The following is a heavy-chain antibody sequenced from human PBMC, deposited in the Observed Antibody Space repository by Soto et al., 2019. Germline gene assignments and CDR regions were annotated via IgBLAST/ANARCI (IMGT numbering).Heavy chain of an antibody. CDR3: ARDLRELDTAFDY. J-gene: IGHJ4*02. V-gene: IGHV3-33*01. D-gene: IGHD1-26*01. Sequence: GGSLRLSCAASGFTFSSYGMHWVRQAPGKGLEWVAVIWYDGSNKYYADSVKGRFTISRDNSKNTLYLQMNSLRAEDTAVYYCARDLRELDTAFDYWGQGTLVTVSS. CDR1: GFTFSSYG. CDR2: IWYDGSNK.